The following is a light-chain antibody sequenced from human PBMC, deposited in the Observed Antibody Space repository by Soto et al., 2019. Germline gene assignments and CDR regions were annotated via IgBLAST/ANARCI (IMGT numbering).Light chain of an antibody. CDR1: SGDVGGYNY. J-gene: IGLJ1*01. Sequence: QSVLAQPASVSGSPGQSITISCTGTSGDVGGYNYVSWYQHPPGKAPKLIISEVSNRPSGVSNRFSVSKSGNTASLTISRLQAEAEADYYCISYTSDRNPYVFGNGTKVSV. V-gene: IGLV2-14*01. CDR3: ISYTSDRNPYV. CDR2: EVS.